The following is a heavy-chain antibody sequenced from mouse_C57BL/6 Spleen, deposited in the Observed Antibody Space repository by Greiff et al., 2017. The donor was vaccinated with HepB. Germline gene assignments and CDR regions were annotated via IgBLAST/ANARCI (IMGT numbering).Heavy chain of an antibody. CDR1: GYTFTNYW. D-gene: IGHD2-4*01. J-gene: IGHJ2*01. CDR2: IYPGGGYT. V-gene: IGHV1-63*01. CDR3: ARYPYYDYDDPYFDY. Sequence: QVQLKESGAELVRPGTSVKMSCKASGYTFTNYWIGWAKQRPGHGLEWIGDIYPGGGYTNYNEKFKGKATLTADKSSSTAYMQFSSLTSEDSAIYYCARYPYYDYDDPYFDYWGQGTTLTVSS.